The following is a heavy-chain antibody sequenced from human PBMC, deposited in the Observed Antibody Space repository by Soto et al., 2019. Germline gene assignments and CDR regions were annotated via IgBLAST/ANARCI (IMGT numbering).Heavy chain of an antibody. CDR2: ISYDGSNK. V-gene: IGHV3-30-3*01. D-gene: IGHD6-19*01. CDR1: GFTFSSYA. J-gene: IGHJ4*02. CDR3: ARDHIAVAGTGEFDY. Sequence: PGGSLRLSCAASGFTFSSYAMHWVRQAPGKGLEWVAVISYDGSNKYYADSVKGRFTISRDNSKNTLYLQMNSRRAEDTAVYYCARDHIAVAGTGEFDYWGQGTLVTVSS.